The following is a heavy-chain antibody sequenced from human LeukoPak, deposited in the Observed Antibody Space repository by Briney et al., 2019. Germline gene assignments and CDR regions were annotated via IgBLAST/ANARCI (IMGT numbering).Heavy chain of an antibody. CDR1: GGSISSYY. V-gene: IGHV4-59*12. Sequence: SETLSLTCTVSGGSISSYYWSWIRQPPGKGLEWIGYIYYSGSTNYNPSLKSRVTISVDTSKNQFSLKLSSVTAADTAVYYCARSNWGSKNFDYWGQGTLVTVSS. D-gene: IGHD7-27*01. CDR3: ARSNWGSKNFDY. CDR2: IYYSGST. J-gene: IGHJ4*02.